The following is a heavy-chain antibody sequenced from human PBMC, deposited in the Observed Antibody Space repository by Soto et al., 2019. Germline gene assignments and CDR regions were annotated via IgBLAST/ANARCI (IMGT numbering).Heavy chain of an antibody. D-gene: IGHD3-10*01. V-gene: IGHV3-73*01. CDR1: GFTFSGSA. Sequence: EVQLVESGGGLVQPGGSLKLSCAASGFTFSGSAMHWVRQASGKGLEWVGRIRSKANSYATAYAASVKGRFTISREDSKNTAYLQMNSRKTEDTAVYYCTRHSWVRGVTSYYYYMDVWGKGTTVTVSS. CDR3: TRHSWVRGVTSYYYYMDV. CDR2: IRSKANSYAT. J-gene: IGHJ6*03.